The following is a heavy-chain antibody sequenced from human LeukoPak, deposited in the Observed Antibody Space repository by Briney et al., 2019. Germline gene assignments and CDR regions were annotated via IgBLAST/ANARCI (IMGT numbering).Heavy chain of an antibody. J-gene: IGHJ6*02. CDR3: ARGLSGLDV. V-gene: IGHV5-10-1*01. Sequence: GESLKISCKGSGYSFTSYWIIWVRQMPGKDLEWMARIDPTDSYTNYSPSFQGHVTISADTSISTAYLQWSSLKASDTAMYYCARGLSGLDVWGQGTPVTVSS. CDR1: GYSFTSYW. CDR2: IDPTDSYT. D-gene: IGHD2/OR15-2a*01.